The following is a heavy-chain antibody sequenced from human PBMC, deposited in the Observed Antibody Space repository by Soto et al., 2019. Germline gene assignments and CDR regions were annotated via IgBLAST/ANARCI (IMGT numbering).Heavy chain of an antibody. V-gene: IGHV1-46*01. D-gene: IGHD2-21*02. CDR2: INPSGGST. CDR1: GYTFTSYY. Sequence: ASVKVSCKASGYTFTSYYMHWVRQAPGQGLEWMGIINPSGGSTSYAQKFQGRVTMTRDTSTSTVYMELSSLRSEDTAVYYCAGERVWGDSSWWYFDLWGRGTLVTVSS. J-gene: IGHJ2*01. CDR3: AGERVWGDSSWWYFDL.